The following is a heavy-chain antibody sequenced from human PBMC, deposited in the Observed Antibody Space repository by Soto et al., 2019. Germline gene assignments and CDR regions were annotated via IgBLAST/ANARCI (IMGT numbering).Heavy chain of an antibody. CDR3: ARRYGGNLDY. CDR1: GGKIRNFY. J-gene: IGHJ4*02. CDR2: IYYSGST. Sequence: SVTHPVTKSVSGGKIRNFYWSWIRQPPGKGLEWIGYIYYSGSTNYNPSLKSRVTISVDTSKNQFSLKLSSVTAADTAVYYCARRYGGNLDYWGQGSLVIVSS. V-gene: IGHV4-59*08. D-gene: IGHD1-26*01.